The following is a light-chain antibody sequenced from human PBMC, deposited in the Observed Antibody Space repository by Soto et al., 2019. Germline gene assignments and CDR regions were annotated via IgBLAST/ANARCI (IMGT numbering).Light chain of an antibody. CDR1: QSISSY. CDR2: AAS. Sequence: DIQITQSPSSLSASVGDRVTITCRASQSISSYLNWYQQKPGKAPKLLIYAASSLQSGVPSRFSGSGSGTDFTLTISSLQPEDFATYYCQQSYRTPPFTFGQGTRLEIK. CDR3: QQSYRTPPFT. V-gene: IGKV1-39*01. J-gene: IGKJ5*01.